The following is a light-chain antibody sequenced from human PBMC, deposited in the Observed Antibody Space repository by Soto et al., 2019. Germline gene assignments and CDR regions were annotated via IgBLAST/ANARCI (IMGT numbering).Light chain of an antibody. J-gene: IGLJ2*01. CDR1: SSNIGSNY. Sequence: VLTQPPSASGTPGQRVTLSCSGSSSNIGSNYVFWYQHLPGTAPKLLIYRNNQRPSGVPDRFSGSKSGTSASLAISGLRSEDETDYYCAAWDDSLSGVVFGGGTKLTVL. CDR3: AAWDDSLSGVV. CDR2: RNN. V-gene: IGLV1-47*01.